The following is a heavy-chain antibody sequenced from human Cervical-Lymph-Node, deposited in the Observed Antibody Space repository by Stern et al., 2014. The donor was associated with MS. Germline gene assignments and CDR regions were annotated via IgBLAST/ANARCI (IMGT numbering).Heavy chain of an antibody. CDR1: GLTFSSYG. V-gene: IGHV3-30*03. CDR3: ASAYYDTSGSDY. CDR2: ISYDGSRK. J-gene: IGHJ4*02. D-gene: IGHD3-22*01. Sequence: VQLVESGGGVVQPGRSLRLSCAVSGLTFSSYGMHWVRQAPGKGLEGVAVISYDGSRKSYADSVKGRFTISRDNSKNTLYLQMNSLRVEDTAVYYCASAYYDTSGSDYWGQGALVTVSS.